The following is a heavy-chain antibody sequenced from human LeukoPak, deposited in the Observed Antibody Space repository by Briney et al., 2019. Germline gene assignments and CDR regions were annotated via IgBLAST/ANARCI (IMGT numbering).Heavy chain of an antibody. Sequence: ASVKVSCKASGYTFTGYYMHWVRQAPGQGLEWMGWINPNSGGTNYAQKFRGRVTMTRDTSISTAYMELSRLRSDDTAVYYCARPYYDILTGHPNWGQGTLVTVSS. CDR1: GYTFTGYY. J-gene: IGHJ4*02. CDR2: INPNSGGT. V-gene: IGHV1-2*02. CDR3: ARPYYDILTGHPN. D-gene: IGHD3-9*01.